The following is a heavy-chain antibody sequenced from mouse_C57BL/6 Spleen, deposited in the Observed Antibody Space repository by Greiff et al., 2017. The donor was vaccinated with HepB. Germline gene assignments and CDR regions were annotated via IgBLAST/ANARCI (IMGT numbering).Heavy chain of an antibody. CDR1: GFTFSDYG. Sequence: EVQLVESGGGLVKPGGSLKLSCAASGFTFSDYGMHWVRQAPEKGLEWVAYISSGSSTIYYADTGKGRFTISRDNAKNTLFLQMTSLRSEDTAMYYCARYGNYEDYGYFDVWGTGTTVTVSS. D-gene: IGHD2-1*01. J-gene: IGHJ1*03. CDR3: ARYGNYEDYGYFDV. CDR2: ISSGSSTI. V-gene: IGHV5-17*01.